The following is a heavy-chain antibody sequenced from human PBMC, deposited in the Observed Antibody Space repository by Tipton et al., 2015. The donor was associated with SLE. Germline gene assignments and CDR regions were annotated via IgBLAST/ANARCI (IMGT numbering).Heavy chain of an antibody. D-gene: IGHD3-22*01. V-gene: IGHV4-59*08. CDR3: ARRLGSSGFDY. CDR2: IYYSGST. Sequence: TLSLTCTVSGGSISSYYWNWIRQPPGKGLEWIGYIYYSGSTNYNPSLKSRVTISVDTSKNQFSLKLSSVTAADTAVYYCARRLGSSGFDYWGQGTLVTVSS. CDR1: GGSISSYY. J-gene: IGHJ4*02.